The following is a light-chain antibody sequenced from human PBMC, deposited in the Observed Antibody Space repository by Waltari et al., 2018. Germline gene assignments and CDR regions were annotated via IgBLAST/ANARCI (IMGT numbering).Light chain of an antibody. Sequence: EIVMTQAPLSLSVTPGQQASMSRKSSQSLLHSDGRARLYWYLQKPGQSPQLLISEVSSRFSGVTERFSGSGSGTDFTLKISRVEAEDVGVYFCMQNIQLPTFGQGTKVEIE. CDR1: QSLLHSDGRAR. CDR2: EVS. CDR3: MQNIQLPT. J-gene: IGKJ1*01. V-gene: IGKV2-29*03.